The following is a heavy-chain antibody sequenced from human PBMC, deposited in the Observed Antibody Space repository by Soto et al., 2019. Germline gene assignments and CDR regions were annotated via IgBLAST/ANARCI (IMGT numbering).Heavy chain of an antibody. V-gene: IGHV1-18*01. CDR1: GYTFTSYV. Sequence: ASVKVSCKASGYTFTSYVISWVRQAPGQGLEWMGWISAYNGNTNYAQKLQGRVTMTTDTSTSTAYMELRSLRSDDTAVYYCARDLGPGEQQLAHFDDWGQGTLVTVSS. J-gene: IGHJ4*02. CDR2: ISAYNGNT. D-gene: IGHD6-13*01. CDR3: ARDLGPGEQQLAHFDD.